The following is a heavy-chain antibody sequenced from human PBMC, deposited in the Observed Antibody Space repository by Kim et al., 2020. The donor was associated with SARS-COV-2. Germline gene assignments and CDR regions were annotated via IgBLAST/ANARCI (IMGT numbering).Heavy chain of an antibody. Sequence: GGSLRLSCAASGFTFSSYAMSWVRQAPGKGLEWVSAISGSGGSTYYADSVKGRFTISRDNSKNTLYLQMNSLRAEDTAVYYCAKVACSSTSCYALSDYWGQGTLVTVSS. CDR2: ISGSGGST. D-gene: IGHD2-2*01. CDR3: AKVACSSTSCYALSDY. CDR1: GFTFSSYA. J-gene: IGHJ4*02. V-gene: IGHV3-23*01.